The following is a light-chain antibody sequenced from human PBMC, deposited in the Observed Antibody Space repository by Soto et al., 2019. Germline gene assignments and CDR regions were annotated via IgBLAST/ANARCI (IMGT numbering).Light chain of an antibody. J-gene: IGKJ1*01. Sequence: AIQLTQSPSSLSASVGYRLTISCRASQVIRSALGWYQQKPGKVPKLLIYAASTLQSGVPSRFSGSGSGTDFTLTISSLQPEDFATYYCLLDFSYFWAFGQGTTVDIK. CDR3: LLDFSYFWA. CDR1: QVIRSA. V-gene: IGKV1-6*01. CDR2: AAS.